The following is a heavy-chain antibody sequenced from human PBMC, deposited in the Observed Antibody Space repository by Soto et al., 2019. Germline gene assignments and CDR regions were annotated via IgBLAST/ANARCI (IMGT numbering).Heavy chain of an antibody. CDR2: IKSKTDGGTT. Sequence: GGSLRLSCAASGFTFSNAWMSWVRQAPGKGLEWVGRIKSKTDGGTTDYAAPVKGRFTISRDDSKNTLYLQMNSLKTEDTAVYYCTTEPRHNSYSYYYYMDVWGKGTTVTVSS. CDR3: TTEPRHNSYSYYYYMDV. J-gene: IGHJ6*03. D-gene: IGHD1-20*01. CDR1: GFTFSNAW. V-gene: IGHV3-15*01.